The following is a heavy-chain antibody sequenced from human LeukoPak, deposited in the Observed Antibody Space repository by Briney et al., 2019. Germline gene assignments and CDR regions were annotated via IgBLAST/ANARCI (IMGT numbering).Heavy chain of an antibody. D-gene: IGHD6-19*01. CDR3: ARESQGYTSGWYNGYFDY. CDR2: TYYRSKWYN. V-gene: IGHV6-1*01. J-gene: IGHJ4*02. CDR1: GDSVSSNSAA. Sequence: SQTLSLTCAISGDSVSSNSAAWNWIRQSPSRGLEWLGRTYYRSKWYNDFAVSVQSRITINPDTSKNQFSLQLNSVTPEDTAVYYCARESQGYTSGWYNGYFDYWGQGTLVTVSS.